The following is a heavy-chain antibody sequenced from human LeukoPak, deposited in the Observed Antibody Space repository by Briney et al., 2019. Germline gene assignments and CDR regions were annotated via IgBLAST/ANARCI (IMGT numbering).Heavy chain of an antibody. V-gene: IGHV6-1*01. CDR3: ARGGNYHWFDP. Sequence: SRTLSHTSAMSLDSLSSNSASCGWARHSPTGCSGWLERTYYRSKWYTHYAVSVKSRMTLKPDTSKNLFSLQPTSVTPQGTAVYYCARGGNYHWFDPWGAGTLVTVSS. J-gene: IGHJ5*02. CDR1: LDSLSSNSAS. D-gene: IGHD1-26*01. CDR2: TYYRSKWYT.